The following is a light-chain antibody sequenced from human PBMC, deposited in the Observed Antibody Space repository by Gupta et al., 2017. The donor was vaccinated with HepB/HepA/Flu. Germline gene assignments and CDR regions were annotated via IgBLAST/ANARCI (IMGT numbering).Light chain of an antibody. V-gene: IGLV7-46*01. CDR1: IGAVTSGHF. Sequence: TLTCGSTIGAVTSGHFPYWLQQKPVQAPRTLIYNKNYRHSWTPARFSGSLFGGTAALTLSGAQPEDEADYYCLLSYGDTRAFGGGTKLTVL. CDR3: LLSYGDTRA. J-gene: IGLJ3*02. CDR2: NKN.